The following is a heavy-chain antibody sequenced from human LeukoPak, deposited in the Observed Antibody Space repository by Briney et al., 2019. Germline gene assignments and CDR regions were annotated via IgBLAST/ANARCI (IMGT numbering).Heavy chain of an antibody. CDR2: INHGGST. J-gene: IGHJ6*03. Sequence: SETLSLTCAVYGGSFSGYYWSWIRQLPGKGLEWIGEINHGGSTNYNPSLKSRVTISVDTSKNQFSLKLSSVTAADTAVYYCARESGSRSYYYYMDVWGKGTTVTVSS. D-gene: IGHD2-2*01. CDR1: GGSFSGYY. V-gene: IGHV4-34*01. CDR3: ARESGSRSYYYYMDV.